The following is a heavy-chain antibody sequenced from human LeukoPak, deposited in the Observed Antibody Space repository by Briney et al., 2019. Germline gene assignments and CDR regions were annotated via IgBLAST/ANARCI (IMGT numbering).Heavy chain of an antibody. Sequence: ASVKVSCMASGYTFTSYYMHWVRQAPGQGLEWMGIINPSGGSTSYAQKFQGRVTMTRDTSTSTVYMELSSLRSEDTAVYYCARVPPSRGYFDYWGQGTLVTVSS. J-gene: IGHJ4*02. CDR3: ARVPPSRGYFDY. V-gene: IGHV1-46*01. D-gene: IGHD3-10*01. CDR1: GYTFTSYY. CDR2: INPSGGST.